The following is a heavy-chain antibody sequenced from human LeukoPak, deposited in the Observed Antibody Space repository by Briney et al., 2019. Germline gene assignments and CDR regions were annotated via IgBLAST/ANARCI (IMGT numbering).Heavy chain of an antibody. J-gene: IGHJ4*02. D-gene: IGHD6-13*01. V-gene: IGHV3-21*01. Sequence: KSAGSLRLSCAASGFTFSSYSINWVRQTPGRRLEWVSSISSSRSYIYYADSVKGRFTISRDNAKNSLYLQMNSLRAEDTAVYYCARDLAAAGTGYWGQGTLVTVSS. CDR2: ISSSRSYI. CDR3: ARDLAAAGTGY. CDR1: GFTFSSYS.